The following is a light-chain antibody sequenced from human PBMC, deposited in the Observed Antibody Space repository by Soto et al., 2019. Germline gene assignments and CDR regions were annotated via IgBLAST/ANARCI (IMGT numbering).Light chain of an antibody. CDR3: QQYNNWPT. CDR1: QSISIN. Sequence: EIVITQSPATLSVSPGERATLSFRASQSISINLAWYQQKPGQAPRLLIYGASTRATGIPARFSGSGSGTDFTLTISSLQSEDFVIYYCQQYNNWPTFGQGTKVDIK. J-gene: IGKJ1*01. CDR2: GAS. V-gene: IGKV3-15*01.